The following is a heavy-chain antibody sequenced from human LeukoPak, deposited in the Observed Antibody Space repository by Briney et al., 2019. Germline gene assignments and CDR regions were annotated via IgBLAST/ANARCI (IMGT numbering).Heavy chain of an antibody. CDR1: GGSFSGYY. Sequence: SETLSLTCAVYGGSFSGYYWSWIRQPAGKGLEWIGRIYTSGSTNYNPSLKSRVTMSVDTSKNQFSLKLSSVTAADTAVYYCAREGRYYYDSSGLIDYWGQGTLVTVSS. CDR3: AREGRYYYDSSGLIDY. J-gene: IGHJ4*02. V-gene: IGHV4-4*07. D-gene: IGHD3-22*01. CDR2: IYTSGST.